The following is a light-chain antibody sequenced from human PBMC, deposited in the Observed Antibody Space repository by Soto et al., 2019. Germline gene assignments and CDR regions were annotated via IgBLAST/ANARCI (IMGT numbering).Light chain of an antibody. Sequence: QSVLTQPPSASGTPGQRVTISCSGSSSNIGSNYVYWYQQLPGTAPKLLIYRNNHRPSGVPDRFSGSKSGTSASLAISGLRSEDEADYYCAAWDDSLSGRGVFGTGTKLTVL. J-gene: IGLJ1*01. CDR3: AAWDDSLSGRGV. CDR2: RNN. CDR1: SSNIGSNY. V-gene: IGLV1-47*01.